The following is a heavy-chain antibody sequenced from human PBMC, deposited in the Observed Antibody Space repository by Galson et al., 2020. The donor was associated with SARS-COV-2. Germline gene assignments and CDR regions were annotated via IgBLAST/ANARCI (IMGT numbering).Heavy chain of an antibody. CDR3: AKEEVWEYNWNDGPPFDY. V-gene: IGHV3-33*06. J-gene: IGHJ4*02. CDR1: GFTFSSYG. CDR2: IWYDGSNK. D-gene: IGHD1-1*01. Sequence: GGSLRLSCAASGFTFSSYGMHWVRQAPGKGLEWVAVIWYDGSNKYYADSVKGRFTISRDNSKNTLYLQMNSLRAEDTAVYYCAKEEVWEYNWNDGPPFDYWGQGTLVTVSS.